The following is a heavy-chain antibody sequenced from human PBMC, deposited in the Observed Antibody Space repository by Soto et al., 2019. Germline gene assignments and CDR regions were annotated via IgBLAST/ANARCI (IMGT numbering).Heavy chain of an antibody. J-gene: IGHJ4*02. Sequence: QVQLVQSGAEVKKPGASVKVSCKASGYTFTSYVFSGVRQAPGQGLEWMGWISTYNGNTKYAQKLQGRVTMTTDTSTSTAYMELRSLRSDDTAVFYCAREMVRGVGSDYWGQGTLVTVSS. CDR2: ISTYNGNT. D-gene: IGHD3-10*01. CDR1: GYTFTSYV. V-gene: IGHV1-18*01. CDR3: AREMVRGVGSDY.